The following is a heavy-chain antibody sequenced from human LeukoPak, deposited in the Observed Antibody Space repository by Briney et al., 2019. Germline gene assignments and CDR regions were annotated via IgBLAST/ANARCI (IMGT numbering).Heavy chain of an antibody. CDR2: INNSGST. CDR3: ARGLLGLSHYYGMDV. Sequence: PSETLSLTCAVYGGSFSGYYWSWIRQPPGKGLEWIGEINNSGSTNYNPSLKSRVTISVDTSKNQFSLKLSSVTAADTAVYYCARGLLGLSHYYGMDVWGQGTTVTVSS. J-gene: IGHJ6*02. V-gene: IGHV4-34*01. CDR1: GGSFSGYY. D-gene: IGHD2-15*01.